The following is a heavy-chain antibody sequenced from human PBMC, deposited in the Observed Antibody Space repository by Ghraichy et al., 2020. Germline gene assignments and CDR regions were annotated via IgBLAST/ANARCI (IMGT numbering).Heavy chain of an antibody. V-gene: IGHV1-2*06. CDR3: ARVPPYYYDSSGYPDY. D-gene: IGHD3-22*01. CDR2: INPNSGGT. CDR1: GYTFTGYY. J-gene: IGHJ4*02. Sequence: ASVKVSCKASGYTFTGYYMHWVRQAPGQGLEWMGRINPNSGGTNYAQKFQGRVTMTRDTSISTAYMELSRLRSDDTAVYYCARVPPYYYDSSGYPDYWGQGTLVTVSS.